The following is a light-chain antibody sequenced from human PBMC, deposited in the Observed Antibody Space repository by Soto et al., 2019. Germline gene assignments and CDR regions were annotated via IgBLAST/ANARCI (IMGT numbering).Light chain of an antibody. CDR1: SSNIGNNY. Sequence: QSVLTQPPSVSAAPGQKVTISCSGSSSNIGNNYVSWYQQLPSTAPKLLIHENNKRPSGIPDRFSGSKSGTSATLGITGLQTGDEADYYCGTWDSSLGAVLFGGGTQLTVL. CDR3: GTWDSSLGAVL. CDR2: ENN. J-gene: IGLJ2*01. V-gene: IGLV1-51*02.